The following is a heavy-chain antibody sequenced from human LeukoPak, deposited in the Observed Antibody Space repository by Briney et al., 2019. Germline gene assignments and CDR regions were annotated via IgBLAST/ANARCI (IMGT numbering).Heavy chain of an antibody. Sequence: SETLSLTCAVYGGSFSGYYWSWIRQPPGKGLEWIGEINHSGSTNYNPSLKSRVTISVDTSKNQFSLELSSVTAADTAVYYCAREAAGIEAFDIWGQGTMVTVSS. V-gene: IGHV4-34*01. D-gene: IGHD1-26*01. CDR2: INHSGST. J-gene: IGHJ3*02. CDR3: AREAAGIEAFDI. CDR1: GGSFSGYY.